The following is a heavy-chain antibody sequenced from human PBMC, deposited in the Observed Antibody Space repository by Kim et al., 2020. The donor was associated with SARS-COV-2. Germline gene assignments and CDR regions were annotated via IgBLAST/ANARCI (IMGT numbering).Heavy chain of an antibody. D-gene: IGHD3-10*01. Sequence: TYYLSLKSRVTISVHTSKNQSSLKLTSVTAADPAVYYCARYYSRSFDYWGQGTLVTVSS. J-gene: IGHJ4*02. CDR3: ARYYSRSFDY. V-gene: IGHV4-59*01.